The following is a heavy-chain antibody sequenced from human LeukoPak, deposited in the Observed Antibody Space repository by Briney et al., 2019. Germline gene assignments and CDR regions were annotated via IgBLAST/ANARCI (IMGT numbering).Heavy chain of an antibody. V-gene: IGHV3-21*01. J-gene: IGHJ4*02. Sequence: GGSLRLSCAASGFTFSSYSMNWVRQAPGKGLEWVSSISSSSSYIYYADSMNGRFTISRDNAKNSLYLQMNSLRAEDTAVYYCAREYCSGGSCYGYFDYWGQGTLVTVSS. CDR1: GFTFSSYS. CDR2: ISSSSSYI. D-gene: IGHD2-15*01. CDR3: AREYCSGGSCYGYFDY.